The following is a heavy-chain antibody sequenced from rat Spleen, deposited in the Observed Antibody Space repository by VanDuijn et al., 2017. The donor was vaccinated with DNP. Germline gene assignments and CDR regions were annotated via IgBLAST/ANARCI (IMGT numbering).Heavy chain of an antibody. Sequence: EVQLVESGGGLVQPGNSLKLSCAGSGFTFSDYNMAWVRQAPKKGLEWVATISYDGSSRNYRDSVKGRFTVSRDNAKSTLYLQMDSLRSEDTATYYCARPDYWGQGVMVTVSS. V-gene: IGHV5-7*01. J-gene: IGHJ2*01. CDR1: GFTFSDYN. CDR3: ARPDY. CDR2: ISYDGSSR.